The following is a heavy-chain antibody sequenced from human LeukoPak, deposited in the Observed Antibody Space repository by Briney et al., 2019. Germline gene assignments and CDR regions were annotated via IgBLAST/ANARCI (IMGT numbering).Heavy chain of an antibody. CDR2: IYYSGST. CDR1: GGSISSSSYY. V-gene: IGHV4-39*01. Sequence: SETLSLTCTVSGGSISSSSYYWGWIHQPPGKGLEWIGSIYYSGSTCYNPSLKSRVTISVDTSKNQFSLKLSSVTAADTAVYYCARHVTAAGSGWFDPWGQGTLVTVSS. J-gene: IGHJ5*02. D-gene: IGHD6-13*01. CDR3: ARHVTAAGSGWFDP.